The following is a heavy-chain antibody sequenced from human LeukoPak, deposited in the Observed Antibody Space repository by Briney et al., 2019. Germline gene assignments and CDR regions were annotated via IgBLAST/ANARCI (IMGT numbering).Heavy chain of an antibody. J-gene: IGHJ4*02. Sequence: SDTLSLPCTVSGDSISSGGYYWTWIRQHPGKGLEWIGYIYYSGSTYYNPSLKSRVTISVDTSKNQFSLKLSSVTAADTAVYYCAREVITAQNFDYWGQGTLVTVSS. CDR3: AREVITAQNFDY. CDR2: IYYSGST. V-gene: IGHV4-31*03. D-gene: IGHD1-20*01. CDR1: GDSISSGGYY.